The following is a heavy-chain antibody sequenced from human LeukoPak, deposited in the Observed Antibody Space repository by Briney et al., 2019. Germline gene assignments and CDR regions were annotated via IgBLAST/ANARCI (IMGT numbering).Heavy chain of an antibody. Sequence: GGSLRLSCAASGFTLSSHDTHWVRQATGKGLEWVSGIGIASDTYYTGSVKGRFTISREDAKNSLYLQMNSLRAGDTAVYYCARVNPHLSAFDYWGQGTLVTVSS. CDR3: ARVNPHLSAFDY. J-gene: IGHJ4*02. CDR2: IGIASDT. V-gene: IGHV3-13*04. D-gene: IGHD3-16*02. CDR1: GFTLSSHD.